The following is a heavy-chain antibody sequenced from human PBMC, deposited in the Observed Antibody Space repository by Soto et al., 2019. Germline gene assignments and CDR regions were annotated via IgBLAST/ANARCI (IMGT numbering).Heavy chain of an antibody. D-gene: IGHD3-16*01. Sequence: PSDTLSLTCAVSGDSISSGYYWDWIRQPPGKGLEWIGSIYHSGTTYYNPSLKSRVTISVDTSKNQFSLKLSSVTAADSAVYYCARTDNVGFYAYFGQGTLFTVSS. CDR3: ARTDNVGFYAY. J-gene: IGHJ4*02. CDR1: GDSISSGYY. CDR2: IYHSGTT. V-gene: IGHV4-38-2*01.